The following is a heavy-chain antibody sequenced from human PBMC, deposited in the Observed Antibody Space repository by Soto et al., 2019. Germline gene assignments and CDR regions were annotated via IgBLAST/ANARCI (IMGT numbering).Heavy chain of an antibody. CDR1: GFTFTSYG. CDR3: AMDASIAVAKGALCNWFDP. D-gene: IGHD6-13*01. V-gene: IGHV3-30*03. J-gene: IGHJ5*02. Sequence: QVQLVESGGGVVQPGRSLRLSCAASGFTFTSYGMHWVRQAPGKGLEWVAVISYDGLNRYYGDSVKGRFTISRDDSKNTLYLQLNCLRPEATAVYYCAMDASIAVAKGALCNWFDPWGQGTLVTVSS. CDR2: ISYDGLNR.